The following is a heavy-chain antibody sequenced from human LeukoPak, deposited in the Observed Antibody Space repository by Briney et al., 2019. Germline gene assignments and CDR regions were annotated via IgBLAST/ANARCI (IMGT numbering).Heavy chain of an antibody. V-gene: IGHV4-59*11. Sequence: PSETLSLTCTVSGGSISRHYWSWIRPPPGKGLEWIGYIYHSGSTKYNPSLKSRITISVDTSKNQFSLKLSSVTAADTAVYYCARLYDSSTYTNWLDPWGQGTLVTVSS. J-gene: IGHJ5*02. D-gene: IGHD3-22*01. CDR1: GGSISRHY. CDR2: IYHSGST. CDR3: ARLYDSSTYTNWLDP.